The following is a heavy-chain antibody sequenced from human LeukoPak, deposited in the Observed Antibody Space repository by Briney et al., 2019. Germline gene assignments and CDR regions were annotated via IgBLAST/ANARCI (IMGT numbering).Heavy chain of an antibody. CDR3: VRGHSSGWYRFDD. CDR1: GFTFSSYA. D-gene: IGHD6-19*01. J-gene: IGHJ4*02. CDR2: ISYDGSNK. V-gene: IGHV3-30-3*01. Sequence: PGGSLRLSCAASGFTFSSYAMHWVRQAPGKGLEWVAVISYDGSNKYYADSVKGRFTISRDNAKNTLYLQMNSLRVEDTAVFYCVRGHSSGWYRFDDWGQGTLVTVSS.